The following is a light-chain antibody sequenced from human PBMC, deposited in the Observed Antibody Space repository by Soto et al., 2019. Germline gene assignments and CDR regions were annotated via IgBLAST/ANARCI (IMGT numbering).Light chain of an antibody. CDR2: STD. CDR3: VLYMGSGFWL. Sequence: QAVVTQAPSLSVSPGGTVTLTCGLSSGSVSTNYFPSWYQQTPGQAPRTLIYSTDTRSSGVPDRFSGSILGNKAALTITGAQADDESDYYCVLYMGSGFWLFGGGTKLTVL. CDR1: SGSVSTNYF. J-gene: IGLJ2*01. V-gene: IGLV8-61*01.